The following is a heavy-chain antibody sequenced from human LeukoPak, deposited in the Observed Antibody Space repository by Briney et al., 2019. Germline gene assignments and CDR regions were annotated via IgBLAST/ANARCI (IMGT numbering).Heavy chain of an antibody. V-gene: IGHV3-7*01. D-gene: IGHD6-6*01. J-gene: IGHJ6*03. CDR2: IKQDGSEK. Sequence: GGSLRLSCAASGFTFSSYWMSWVRQAPGKGLEWVAHIKQDGSEKYYVDSVEGRFTISRDNAKTSLYLQMISLRAEDTAVYYCARDSPPARPYYYYYCMDVWGKGTTVTVSS. CDR1: GFTFSSYW. CDR3: ARDSPPARPYYYYYCMDV.